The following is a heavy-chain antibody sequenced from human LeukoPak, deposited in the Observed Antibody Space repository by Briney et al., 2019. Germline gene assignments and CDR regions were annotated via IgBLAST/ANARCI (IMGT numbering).Heavy chain of an antibody. CDR1: GGTFSSYA. CDR2: IIPIFGTA. J-gene: IGHJ6*02. CDR3: ATRVDYRLGYYYGMDV. V-gene: IGHV1-69*01. Sequence: GASVTVSFTASGGTFSSYAISWVRQAPGQGLEWMGGIIPIFGTANYAQKFQGRVTITADESTSTAYMELSSLRSEDTAVYYCATRVDYRLGYYYGMDVWGQGTTVTVSS. D-gene: IGHD4-11*01.